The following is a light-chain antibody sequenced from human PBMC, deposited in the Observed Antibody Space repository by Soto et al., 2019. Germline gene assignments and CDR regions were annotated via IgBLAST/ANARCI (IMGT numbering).Light chain of an antibody. CDR3: QQYDSYPLT. CDR2: DVS. Sequence: DVHMTQTPSTLSASLGARVTIHCQASQSINNLLAWYQQKPGKAPKFLIYDVSTLESGVPSRFSGSGSGTEFTLTISSLQPEDFATYYCQQYDSYPLTFGGGTKVAIK. V-gene: IGKV1-5*01. J-gene: IGKJ4*01. CDR1: QSINNL.